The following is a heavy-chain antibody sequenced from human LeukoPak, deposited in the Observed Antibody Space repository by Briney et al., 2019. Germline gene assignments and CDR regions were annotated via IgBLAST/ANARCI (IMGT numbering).Heavy chain of an antibody. CDR3: AREHPVACTSYFDY. CDR2: ISYDGSNK. V-gene: IGHV3-30-3*01. J-gene: IGHJ4*02. Sequence: GRSLRLSCAASGFTFSSYAMHWVRQAPGKGLEWVAVISYDGSNKYYADSVKGRFTISRDNSKNTLYLQMNSLRAEDTAVYYCAREHPVACTSYFDYWGQGTLVTVSS. D-gene: IGHD6-19*01. CDR1: GFTFSSYA.